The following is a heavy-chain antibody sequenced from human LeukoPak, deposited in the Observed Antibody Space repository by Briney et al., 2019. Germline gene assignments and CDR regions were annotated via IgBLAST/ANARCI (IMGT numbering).Heavy chain of an antibody. CDR1: GFTFSSYA. CDR3: AREGLCCSGGSCYFDY. V-gene: IGHV3-30-3*01. J-gene: IGHJ4*02. D-gene: IGHD2-15*01. Sequence: GGSLRLSCEASGFTFSSYAMHWVRQAPGKGLEWVAAISYDGSNKYYADSVKGRFTISRDNSKNTLYLQMNSLRAEDTAVYYCAREGLCCSGGSCYFDYWGQGTLVTVSS. CDR2: ISYDGSNK.